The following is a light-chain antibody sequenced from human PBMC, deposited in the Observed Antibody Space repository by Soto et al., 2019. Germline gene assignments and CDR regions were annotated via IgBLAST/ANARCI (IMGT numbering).Light chain of an antibody. V-gene: IGKV1-5*03. CDR3: QQYNTYSRT. CDR2: KAS. J-gene: IGKJ1*01. Sequence: DIQMTQSPSTLSASVGDRVTITCRASQSISTWLAWYQQTPGKAPKLLIYKASCLQSGVPSRFSGSGSGTEFTLTISSLQPDDFATYYCQQYNTYSRTFGQGAKVEIK. CDR1: QSISTW.